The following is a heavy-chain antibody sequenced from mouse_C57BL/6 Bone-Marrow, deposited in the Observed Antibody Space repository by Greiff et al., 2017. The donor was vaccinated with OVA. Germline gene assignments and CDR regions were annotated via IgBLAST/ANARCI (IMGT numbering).Heavy chain of an antibody. CDR2: IDPENGDT. D-gene: IGHD2-4*01. CDR3: TTWNYDYPYDLDY. CDR1: GFNIKDDY. V-gene: IGHV14-4*01. J-gene: IGHJ2*01. Sequence: EVKLQESGAELVRPGASVKLSCTASGFNIKDDYMHWVKQRPEQGLEWIGWIDPENGDTEYASKFQGKATITADTSSNTAYLQLSSLTSEDTAVYYCTTWNYDYPYDLDYWGQGTTLTVAS.